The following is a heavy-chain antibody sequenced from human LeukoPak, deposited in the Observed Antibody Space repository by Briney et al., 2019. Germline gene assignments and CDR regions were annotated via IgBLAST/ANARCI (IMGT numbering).Heavy chain of an antibody. V-gene: IGHV4-59*01. CDR3: ARAVVIEYYDSSGYYCYFDY. J-gene: IGHJ4*02. CDR1: GGSISSYY. D-gene: IGHD3-22*01. Sequence: SVTLSLTCTVSGGSISSYYWSWIRQTPGKGLEWIGYIYYSGSTNYNPSLKSRVTISVDTSKNQFSLKLSSVTAADTAVYYCARAVVIEYYDSSGYYCYFDYWGQGTLVTVSS. CDR2: IYYSGST.